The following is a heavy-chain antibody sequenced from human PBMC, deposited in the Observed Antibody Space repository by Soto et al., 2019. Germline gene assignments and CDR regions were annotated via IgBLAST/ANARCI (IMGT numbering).Heavy chain of an antibody. CDR2: IYYSGST. Sequence: SETLSLTCTVSGGSISSYYWSWIRQPPGKGLEWIGYIYYSGSTNYNPSLKSRVTISVDTSKNQFSLKLSSVTAADTAVYYCARMDYYYYYGMDVWGQGTTVTDSS. CDR1: GGSISSYY. CDR3: ARMDYYYYYGMDV. V-gene: IGHV4-59*01. J-gene: IGHJ6*01.